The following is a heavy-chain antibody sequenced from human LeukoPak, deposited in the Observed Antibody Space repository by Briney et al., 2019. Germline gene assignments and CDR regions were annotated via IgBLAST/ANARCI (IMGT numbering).Heavy chain of an antibody. CDR1: GYTFTTYG. CDR2: ISPYNGDT. J-gene: IGHJ6*03. D-gene: IGHD4-11*01. CDR3: ARGPSFSNSLYYYYYYMDV. V-gene: IGHV1-18*01. Sequence: VASVKVSCKASGYTFTTYGISWVRQAPGQGFEWMGWISPYNGDTNYAQKLQGRVTMTTDTSTSTAYMELRSLRADDTAVYFCARGPSFSNSLYYYYYYMDVWAKGTAVTVSS.